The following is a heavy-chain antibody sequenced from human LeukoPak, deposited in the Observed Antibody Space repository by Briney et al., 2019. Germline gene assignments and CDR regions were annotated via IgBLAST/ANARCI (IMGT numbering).Heavy chain of an antibody. Sequence: SETLSLTCTVSGYSISSGYSWGWIRQPPGKGLEWIGTFSHSGSPNYNPSLKSRVTISVDTSKNELSLKLSSVYAADTAVYYCAREGVWVTHDAFDIWGQGTMVTVSS. CDR2: FSHSGSP. D-gene: IGHD5-18*01. CDR1: GYSISSGYS. J-gene: IGHJ3*02. V-gene: IGHV4-38-2*02. CDR3: AREGVWVTHDAFDI.